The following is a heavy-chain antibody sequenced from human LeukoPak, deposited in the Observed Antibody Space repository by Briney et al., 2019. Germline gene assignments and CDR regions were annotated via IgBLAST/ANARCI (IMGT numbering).Heavy chain of an antibody. CDR2: IWSDGSNK. CDR3: ARVTMVAAASYNWFVP. J-gene: IGHJ5*02. Sequence: GGSLRLSCAASGFTFSNYGMHWVRQAPGKGLEWVAVIWSDGSNKYYADSVRGRFTISRDNSKNTLYIQMNSLRAEDTAVYYCARVTMVAAASYNWFVPWGQGTLVTVSS. V-gene: IGHV3-33*01. D-gene: IGHD2-15*01. CDR1: GFTFSNYG.